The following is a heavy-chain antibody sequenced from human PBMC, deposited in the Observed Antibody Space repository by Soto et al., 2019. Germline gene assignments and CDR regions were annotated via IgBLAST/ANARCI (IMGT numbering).Heavy chain of an antibody. D-gene: IGHD2-15*01. CDR1: GFTFSSYR. CDR2: INSDGSST. Sequence: PGGSLRLSCAASGFTFSSYRMHWVRQAPGKGLVWVSRINSDGSSTSYADSVKGRFTISRDNAKNTLYLQMNSLRAEDTAVYYCVRTSLVVAAATREDYWGQRTLVTVSS. CDR3: VRTSLVVAAATREDY. J-gene: IGHJ4*02. V-gene: IGHV3-74*01.